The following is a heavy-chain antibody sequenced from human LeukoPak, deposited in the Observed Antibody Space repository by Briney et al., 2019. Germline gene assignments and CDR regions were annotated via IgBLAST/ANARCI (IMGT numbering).Heavy chain of an antibody. J-gene: IGHJ6*03. V-gene: IGHV1-2*06. CDR1: GYTFTGYY. CDR2: INPNSGGT. D-gene: IGHD1-14*01. Sequence: GASVKVSCKASGYTFTGYYMHWVRQAPGQGLEWMGRINPNSGGTNYAQKFQGRVTMTRDTSISTAYMELSRLRSDDTAVYYCARADTTPPARIYYHYMDVWGKGTTVTVSS. CDR3: ARADTTPPARIYYHYMDV.